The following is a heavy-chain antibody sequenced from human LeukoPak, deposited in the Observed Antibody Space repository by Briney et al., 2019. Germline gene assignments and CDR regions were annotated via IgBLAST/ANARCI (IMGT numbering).Heavy chain of an antibody. J-gene: IGHJ4*02. V-gene: IGHV3-33*01. Sequence: GGSLRLFCAVSGFIFSDYGFHWVRQAPGKGLEWVAVTRFDGSIKQYADSVKGRFTISRDDSKSTLYLQMNSLKSEDTAVYYCARWGGTRQYYFDYWGRGTLVTVSS. CDR2: TRFDGSIK. CDR3: ARWGGTRQYYFDY. CDR1: GFIFSDYG. D-gene: IGHD1-1*01.